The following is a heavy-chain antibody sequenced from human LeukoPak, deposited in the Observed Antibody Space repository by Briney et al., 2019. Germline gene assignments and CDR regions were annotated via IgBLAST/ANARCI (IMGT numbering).Heavy chain of an antibody. D-gene: IGHD1-26*01. V-gene: IGHV3-53*01. CDR3: ARGNSGSSGHFDY. Sequence: GGSLSLSCAASGFTVSSNYMSWVRQAPGKGLEWVSVIYNDGSTYYADSVKGRFTISRDNSKNTLYLQMNSLRAEDMAVYYCARGNSGSSGHFDYWGQGTLVTVSS. CDR2: IYNDGST. CDR1: GFTVSSNY. J-gene: IGHJ4*02.